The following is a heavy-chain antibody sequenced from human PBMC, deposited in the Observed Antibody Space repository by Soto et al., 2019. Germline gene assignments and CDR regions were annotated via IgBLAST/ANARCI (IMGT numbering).Heavy chain of an antibody. V-gene: IGHV3-48*03. J-gene: IGHJ6*02. Sequence: EVQLVESGGGLVQPGGSLRLSCAASGFTFSSYEMNWVRQAPGKGLEWVSYISSSGSTIYYADSVKGRFTISRDNAKNSLYLQMNSLRAEDTAVYYCARGITGTRHYYDGMDVWGQGTTVTVSS. CDR3: ARGITGTRHYYDGMDV. CDR1: GFTFSSYE. CDR2: ISSSGSTI. D-gene: IGHD1-20*01.